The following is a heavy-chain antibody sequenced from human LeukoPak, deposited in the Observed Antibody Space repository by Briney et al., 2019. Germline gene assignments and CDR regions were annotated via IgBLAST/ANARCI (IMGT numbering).Heavy chain of an antibody. D-gene: IGHD2-2*01. J-gene: IGHJ6*03. CDR3: ARVGCSSTSCYRHYYYYMDV. CDR2: INHSGST. CDR1: GGSFSGYY. V-gene: IGHV4-34*01. Sequence: SETLSLTCAVYGGSFSGYYWSWISQPPGKGLEWHGVINHSGSTNYNPSLKSRVTISVDTSKNQFSLKLSSVTAADTAVYYCARVGCSSTSCYRHYYYYMDVWGKGTTVTVSS.